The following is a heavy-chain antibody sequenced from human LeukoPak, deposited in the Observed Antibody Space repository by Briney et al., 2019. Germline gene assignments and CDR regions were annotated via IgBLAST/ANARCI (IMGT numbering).Heavy chain of an antibody. CDR3: ARVRGVKYFYDSSGYYLDY. V-gene: IGHV4-4*07. CDR2: IYTSGST. D-gene: IGHD3-22*01. CDR1: DGSIISYY. J-gene: IGHJ4*02. Sequence: PSETLSLTCTVSDGSIISYYWSWIRQPAGKGLEWIGRIYTSGSTNYNPSLKSRVTMSVDTSKNQFSLKLSSVTAADTAVYYCARVRGVKYFYDSSGYYLDYWGQGTLVTVSS.